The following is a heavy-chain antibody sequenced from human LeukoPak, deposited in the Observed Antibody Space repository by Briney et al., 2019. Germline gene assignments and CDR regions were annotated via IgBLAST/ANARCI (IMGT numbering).Heavy chain of an antibody. D-gene: IGHD6-13*01. CDR1: GFTFSSYA. V-gene: IGHV3-23*01. CDR3: AITPVQAAAGTRGPPVY. J-gene: IGHJ4*02. CDR2: ISGSGGST. Sequence: GGSLRLSCAASGFTFSSYAMSWVRQAPGKGLEWVSAISGSGGSTYYADSVKGRFTISRDNSKNTLYLQMNSLRAEDTAVYYCAITPVQAAAGTRGPPVYWGQGTLVTVSS.